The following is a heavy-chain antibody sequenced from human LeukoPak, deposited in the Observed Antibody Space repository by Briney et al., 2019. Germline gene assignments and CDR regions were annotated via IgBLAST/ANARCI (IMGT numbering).Heavy chain of an antibody. CDR3: ASGAGWLIDY. CDR2: IDNSGST. D-gene: IGHD6-19*01. Sequence: PSETLSLTCTVSGGHIDSFFWNWIRQPPGKGLEWIGYIDNSGSTKYSPSLKSRITMSRDTSKKQFSLKLTSVTAADTAMYYCASGAGWLIDYWGQGTLVSVSS. J-gene: IGHJ4*02. V-gene: IGHV4-4*08. CDR1: GGHIDSFF.